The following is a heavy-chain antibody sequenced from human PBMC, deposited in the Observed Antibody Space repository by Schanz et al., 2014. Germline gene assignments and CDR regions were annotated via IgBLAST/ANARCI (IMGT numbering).Heavy chain of an antibody. V-gene: IGHV1-3*01. Sequence: QVHLVQSGAAVKKPGSSVKVSCKASGGTFSTYTISWVRQAPGQRLEWMGWINAGTGNTEYSQKFQGRVTITRDTLASTAYMEVSSLRSEDTAVYYCARSASSIWYFFDYWGQGTLVTVSS. CDR1: GGTFSTYT. CDR3: ARSASSIWYFFDY. CDR2: INAGTGNT. J-gene: IGHJ4*02. D-gene: IGHD6-13*01.